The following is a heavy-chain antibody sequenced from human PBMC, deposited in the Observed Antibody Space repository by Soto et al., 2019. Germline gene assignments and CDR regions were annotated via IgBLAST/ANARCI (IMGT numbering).Heavy chain of an antibody. D-gene: IGHD4-17*01. J-gene: IGHJ4*02. CDR1: GYTFTSYY. Sequence: QVQLVQSGAEVKKPGASVKVSCKASGYTFTSYYMHWVRQAPGQGLEWMGIINPSGGSTSYAQKFQGRVTMTRDTSTSTVYMELSSLRSEDTDVYYCARDPTDYGDYGTFDYWGQGTLVTVSS. V-gene: IGHV1-46*01. CDR2: INPSGGST. CDR3: ARDPTDYGDYGTFDY.